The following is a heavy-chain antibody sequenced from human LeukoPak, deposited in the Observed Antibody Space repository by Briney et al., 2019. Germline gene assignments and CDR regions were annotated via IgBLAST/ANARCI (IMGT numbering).Heavy chain of an antibody. J-gene: IGHJ4*02. V-gene: IGHV1-18*01. CDR3: ARLLVGGSYRHYHVDY. CDR1: GYTFTSYG. Sequence: ASVKVSCKASGYTFTSYGISWVRQAPGQGLEWMGWISAYNGSTNYAQKLQGRVTMTTDTSTSTAYMELRSLRSDDTAVYYCARLLVGGSYRHYHVDYWGQGTLVTVSS. CDR2: ISAYNGST. D-gene: IGHD1-26*01.